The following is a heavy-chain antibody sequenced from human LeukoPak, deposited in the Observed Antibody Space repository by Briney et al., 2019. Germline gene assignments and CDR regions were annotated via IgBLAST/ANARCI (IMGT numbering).Heavy chain of an antibody. CDR2: IYHTGST. D-gene: IGHD1-26*01. Sequence: PSETLSLTCAVSGASISGSGYYWGWIRQPPRMELQWIGNIYHTGSTNYNPSLKSRVTISVDTSKNQFSLKLSSVTAADTAVYYCARPHPYWVGWFDPWGQGTLVTVSS. V-gene: IGHV4-39*07. J-gene: IGHJ5*02. CDR3: ARPHPYWVGWFDP. CDR1: GASISGSGYY.